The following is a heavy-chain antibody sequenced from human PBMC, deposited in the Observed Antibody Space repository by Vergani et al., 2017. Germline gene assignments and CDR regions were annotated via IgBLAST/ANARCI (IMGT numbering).Heavy chain of an antibody. CDR1: GFSFNTYW. V-gene: IGHV3-74*03. J-gene: IGHJ5*01. CDR2: IDEYGHRA. CDR3: VRTEYCTGIACNTRFDS. Sequence: EVQLVESGGGSVQPGGSLRLSCVASGFSFNTYWMHWVRQVPGKGLMWVARIDEYGHRATYGDFETGRFTISRDNAKNTVFLQMNNLRADDAGVYYCVRTEYCTGIACNTRFDSWGQGALVTVSS. D-gene: IGHD2-8*02.